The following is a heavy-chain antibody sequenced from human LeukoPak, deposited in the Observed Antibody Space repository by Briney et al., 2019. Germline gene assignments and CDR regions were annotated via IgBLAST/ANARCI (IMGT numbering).Heavy chain of an antibody. CDR2: IRSKANSYAT. CDR1: GFTFSGSV. Sequence: PGGSLKLSCAASGFTFSGSVMHWVRQASGKGLEWVGHIRSKANSYATAYAASVKGRFTISRDDSKNTAYLQMNSLKTEDTAVYYCLATSSSSWPSDYWGQGTLVTVSS. J-gene: IGHJ4*02. D-gene: IGHD2-15*01. V-gene: IGHV3-73*01. CDR3: LATSSSSWPSDY.